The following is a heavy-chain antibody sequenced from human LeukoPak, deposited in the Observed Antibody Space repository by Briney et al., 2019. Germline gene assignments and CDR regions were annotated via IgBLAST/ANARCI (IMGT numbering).Heavy chain of an antibody. D-gene: IGHD4-17*01. J-gene: IGHJ4*02. CDR3: AKSGIRYGEYVNFDY. CDR1: GFTFDGYA. V-gene: IGHV3-9*01. CDR2: ISWNSGSI. Sequence: GRSLRLSCAASGFTFDGYAMHWVRQAPGKGLEWVSGISWNSGSIGYADSVKGRFTISRDNAKNSLYLQMNSLRAEDTALYYCAKSGIRYGEYVNFDYWGQGTLVTVSS.